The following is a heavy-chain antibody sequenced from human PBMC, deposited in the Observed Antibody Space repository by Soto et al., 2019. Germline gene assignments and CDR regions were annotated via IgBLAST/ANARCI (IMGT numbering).Heavy chain of an antibody. CDR1: GGSIISYY. CDR3: ARENVVVPAAINWFDP. Sequence: SETLSLTCTVSGGSIISYYWSWIRQPPWKGLEWIGYIYYSGSTNYNPSLKSRVTISVDTSKNQFSLKLSSVTAADTAVYYCARENVVVPAAINWFDPWGQGTLVTVSS. J-gene: IGHJ5*02. D-gene: IGHD2-2*02. V-gene: IGHV4-59*01. CDR2: IYYSGST.